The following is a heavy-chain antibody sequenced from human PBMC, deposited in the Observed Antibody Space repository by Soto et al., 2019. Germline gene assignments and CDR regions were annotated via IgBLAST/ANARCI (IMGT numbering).Heavy chain of an antibody. J-gene: IGHJ6*02. CDR3: ARVNWNLGYYGLDV. V-gene: IGHV6-1*01. Sequence: SETLSLTCAISGDSVSSNSAAWNWSRQSPSRGLEWLGRTYYRTKWYNDYAVSVKSRITINPDTSKNQFSQQLNSVTPEDTAVYYCARVNWNLGYYGLDVWGQGTTVTVSS. CDR1: GDSVSSNSAA. CDR2: TYYRTKWYN. D-gene: IGHD1-7*01.